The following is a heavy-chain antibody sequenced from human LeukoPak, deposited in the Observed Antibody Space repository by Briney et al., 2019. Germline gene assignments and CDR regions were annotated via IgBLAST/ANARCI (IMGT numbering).Heavy chain of an antibody. CDR3: ARETQWLISYWFDP. J-gene: IGHJ5*02. CDR1: GGSFSSYY. V-gene: IGHV4-39*07. CDR2: IYYSGST. D-gene: IGHD6-19*01. Sequence: PSETLSHTCAVYGGSFSSYYWGWIRQPPGKGLEWIGSIYYSGSTYYNPSLKSRVTISVDTSKNQFSLKLSSVTAADTAVYYCARETQWLISYWFDPWGQGTLVTVSS.